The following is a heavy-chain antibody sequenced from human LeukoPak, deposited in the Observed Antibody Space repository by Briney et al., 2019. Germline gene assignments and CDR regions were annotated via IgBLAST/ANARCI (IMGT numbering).Heavy chain of an antibody. J-gene: IGHJ5*02. CDR1: GGSISNYY. V-gene: IGHV4-59*01. CDR3: ARERSMVRGVSCFDP. Sequence: SETLSLTCTVSGGSISNYYWSWIRQPPGKGLEWICHIYYSRSTNYNPSLKSRVTISVDTSKNQFSLKLSSVTAADTAVYYCARERSMVRGVSCFDPWGQGTLVTVSS. D-gene: IGHD3-10*01. CDR2: IYYSRST.